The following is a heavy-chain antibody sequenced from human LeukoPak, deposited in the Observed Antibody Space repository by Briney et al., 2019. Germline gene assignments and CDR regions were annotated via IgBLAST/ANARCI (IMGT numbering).Heavy chain of an antibody. J-gene: IGHJ4*02. CDR3: ARGASPKDAVFFDY. Sequence: SESLSLTCSVSGVSITSGSYYWGWIRQSAGKGLEWIVRVHSSGDIYHNAAFRSRAAVSGDASKNQCSQQLNSGTAADTAVDYCARGASPKDAVFFDYWGQGALITGSS. CDR2: VHSSGDI. V-gene: IGHV4-61*02. D-gene: IGHD3-16*01. CDR1: GVSITSGSYY.